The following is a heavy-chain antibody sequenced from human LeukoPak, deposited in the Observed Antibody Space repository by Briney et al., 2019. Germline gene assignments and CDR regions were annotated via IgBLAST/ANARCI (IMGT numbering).Heavy chain of an antibody. D-gene: IGHD1-26*01. CDR1: GGSFSGYY. J-gene: IGHJ5*02. CDR2: INHSGST. V-gene: IGHV4-34*01. Sequence: KSSETLSLTCAVYGGSFSGYYWSWIRQPPGKGLEWIGEINHSGSTNYNPSLKSRVTISVDTSKNQFSLKLSSVTAADTAVYYCARDPDSGSYSSNWFDHWGQGTLVTVSS. CDR3: ARDPDSGSYSSNWFDH.